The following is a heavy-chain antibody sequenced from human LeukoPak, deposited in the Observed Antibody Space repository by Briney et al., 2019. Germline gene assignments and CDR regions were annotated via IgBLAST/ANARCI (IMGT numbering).Heavy chain of an antibody. CDR3: ARDREYYYDSSGEIDY. V-gene: IGHV3-30-3*01. Sequence: PGGSLRLSCAASGFTFSDFWMSWVRQAPGKGLEWVAVISYDGSNKYYADSVKGRFTISRDNSKNTLYLQMNSLRAEDTAVYYCARDREYYYDSSGEIDYWGQGTLVTVSS. CDR2: ISYDGSNK. J-gene: IGHJ4*02. D-gene: IGHD3-22*01. CDR1: GFTFSDFW.